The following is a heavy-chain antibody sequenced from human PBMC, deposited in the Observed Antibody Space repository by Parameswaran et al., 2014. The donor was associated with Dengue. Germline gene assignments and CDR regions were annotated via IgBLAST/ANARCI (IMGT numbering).Heavy chain of an antibody. Sequence: AGGSLRLSCAVYGGSFSDYYWSWIRQPPGKGLEWIGEINHSGSTNYNPSLKSRVTISVDTSKNQFSLKLSSVTAADTAVYYCASAENSGFDPVGWLQSWGQGTMVTVSS. CDR3: ASAENSGFDPVGWLQS. D-gene: IGHD5-24*01. J-gene: IGHJ3*01. CDR1: GGSFSDYY. CDR2: INHSGST. V-gene: IGHV4-34*01.